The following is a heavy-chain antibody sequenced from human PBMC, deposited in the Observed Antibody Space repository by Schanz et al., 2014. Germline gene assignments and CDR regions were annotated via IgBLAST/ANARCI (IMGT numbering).Heavy chain of an antibody. Sequence: QEQLVQSGAEVKTPGDSVKVSCKASGGTFSTYPINWLRQAPGQGLEWMGRIIPIHGIVNYAQRFQDRVRITADKSTSTAYMELSSLRSDDTAVYYCARGGGPEDVFDIWGQGTILTVSS. CDR2: IIPIHGIV. J-gene: IGHJ3*02. V-gene: IGHV1-69*09. D-gene: IGHD5-12*01. CDR1: GGTFSTYP. CDR3: ARGGGPEDVFDI.